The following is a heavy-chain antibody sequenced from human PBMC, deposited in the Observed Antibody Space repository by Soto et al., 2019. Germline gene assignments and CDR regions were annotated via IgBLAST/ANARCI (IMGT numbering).Heavy chain of an antibody. J-gene: IGHJ5*02. V-gene: IGHV1-18*01. CDR2: ISAYNGNT. Sequence: ASVKVSCKASGYTFTSYGISWVRQAPGQGLEWMGWISAYNGNTNYAQKLQGRVTMTTDTSTSTAYVELRSLRSDDTAVYYCARGYYGSGSYYGWFDPWGQGTLVTVSS. CDR1: GYTFTSYG. CDR3: ARGYYGSGSYYGWFDP. D-gene: IGHD3-10*01.